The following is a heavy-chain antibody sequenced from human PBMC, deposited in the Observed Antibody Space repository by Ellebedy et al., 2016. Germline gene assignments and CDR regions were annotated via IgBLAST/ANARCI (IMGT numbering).Heavy chain of an antibody. V-gene: IGHV3-23*01. CDR1: GFTFSGYA. CDR3: ATPQSYYDSSGYYGALDY. D-gene: IGHD3-22*01. CDR2: INYSGGSP. J-gene: IGHJ4*02. Sequence: GGSLRLXXAASGFTFSGYAMSWVRQAPGKGLEWVSAINYSGGSPYYADSVKGRFTISRDNSKNTLYLQMNSLRAEDTAVYYCATPQSYYDSSGYYGALDYWGQGTLVTVSS.